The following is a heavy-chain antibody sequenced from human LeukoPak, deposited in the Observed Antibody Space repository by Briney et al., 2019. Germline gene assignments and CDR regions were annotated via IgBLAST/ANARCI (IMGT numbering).Heavy chain of an antibody. CDR3: ARDCGSSWYQNHDAFDI. D-gene: IGHD6-13*01. CDR2: ISSSSSYI. V-gene: IGHV3-21*01. CDR1: GXTFSSYS. J-gene: IGHJ3*02. Sequence: PGGSLRLSCAASGXTFSSYSVNWVRQAPGKGLEWVSSISSSSSYIYYADSVKGRFTISRDNAKNSLYLQMNSLRAEDTAVYYCARDCGSSWYQNHDAFDIWGQGTMVTVSS.